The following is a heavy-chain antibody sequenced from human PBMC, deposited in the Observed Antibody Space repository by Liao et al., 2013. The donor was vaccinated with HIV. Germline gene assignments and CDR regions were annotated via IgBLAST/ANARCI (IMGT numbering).Heavy chain of an antibody. CDR3: AREGGGSYFTVRWYFDL. D-gene: IGHD2-15*01. CDR1: GGSISSYY. J-gene: IGHJ2*01. CDR2: IYTSGST. V-gene: IGHV4-59*10. Sequence: QVQLQQWGAGLLKPSETLSLTCAVSGGSISSYYWSWIRQPAGKGLEWLGRIYTSGSTNYNPSLKSRVTMSLDTSKNQFSLRLSSVTAADTAVYYCAREGGGSYFTVRWYFDLWGRGTLVTVSS.